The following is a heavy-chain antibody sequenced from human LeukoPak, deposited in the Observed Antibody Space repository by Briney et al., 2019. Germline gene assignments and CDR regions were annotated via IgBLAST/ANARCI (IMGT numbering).Heavy chain of an antibody. J-gene: IGHJ4*02. Sequence: SETLSLTCTVSGYSISSGYFWGWIRQPPGKGLEWIGYIYYSGSTYYNPSLKSRVTISVDTSKNQFSLKLSSVTAADTAVYYCARVPTTVTTRYYFDYWGQGTLVTVSS. D-gene: IGHD4-17*01. CDR3: ARVPTTVTTRYYFDY. CDR2: IYYSGST. V-gene: IGHV4-38-2*02. CDR1: GYSISSGYF.